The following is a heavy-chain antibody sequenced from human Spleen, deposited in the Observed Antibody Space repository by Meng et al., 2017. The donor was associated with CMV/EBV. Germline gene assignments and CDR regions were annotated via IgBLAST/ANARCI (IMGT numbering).Heavy chain of an antibody. J-gene: IGHJ4*02. V-gene: IGHV3-21*01. Sequence: GGSLRLSCAASGFTLSSCSMNWVRQAPGKGLEWVSSITSSSSYKYYADSVKGRFTVSRDNARNSIFLQMNGLRAEDTAVYYCTKDSGAYYDSSGFEYWGQGTLVTVSS. CDR3: TKDSGAYYDSSGFEY. D-gene: IGHD3-22*01. CDR1: GFTLSSCS. CDR2: ITSSSSYK.